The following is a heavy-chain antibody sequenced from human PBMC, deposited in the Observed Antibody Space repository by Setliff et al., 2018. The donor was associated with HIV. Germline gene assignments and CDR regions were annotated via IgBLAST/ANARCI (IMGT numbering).Heavy chain of an antibody. CDR3: ARGNSRRLRVHYYYYYMDV. Sequence: PSETLSLTCSVSGDSISSYYWSWIRQRPGKGLEWIGHIYTSGNTNHNPSLKSRVTISVDTSENQFSLKLSSVTAADTAVYYCARGNSRRLRVHYYYYYMDVWGKGTTVTVSS. V-gene: IGHV4-4*08. D-gene: IGHD4-17*01. CDR2: IYTSGNT. J-gene: IGHJ6*03. CDR1: GDSISSYY.